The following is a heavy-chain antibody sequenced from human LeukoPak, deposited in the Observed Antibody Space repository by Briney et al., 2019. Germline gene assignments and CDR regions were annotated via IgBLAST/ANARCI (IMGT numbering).Heavy chain of an antibody. V-gene: IGHV4-59*12. Sequence: PSETLSLTCTVSGGSISSYYWSWIRQPPGKGLEWIGYIYYSGSTNYNPSLKSRVTISVDTSKNQFSLKLSSVTAADTAVYYCARGLGIAAAGTFDYWGQGTLVTVSS. CDR1: GGSISSYY. J-gene: IGHJ4*02. D-gene: IGHD6-13*01. CDR2: IYYSGST. CDR3: ARGLGIAAAGTFDY.